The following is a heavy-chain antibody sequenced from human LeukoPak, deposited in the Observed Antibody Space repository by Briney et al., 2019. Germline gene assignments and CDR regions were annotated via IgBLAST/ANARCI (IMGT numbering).Heavy chain of an antibody. D-gene: IGHD2-15*01. CDR3: ARLTHSNAMDV. CDR2: IWYDGSNK. CDR1: GFTFSSYG. Sequence: GGSLRLSCAASGFTFSSYGMHWVRQAPGKGPEWVAVIWYDGSNKYYADSVKGRFTISRDNSKNTLYLQMNSLRAEDTAVYYCARLTHSNAMDVWGQGTTVTVSS. J-gene: IGHJ6*02. V-gene: IGHV3-33*01.